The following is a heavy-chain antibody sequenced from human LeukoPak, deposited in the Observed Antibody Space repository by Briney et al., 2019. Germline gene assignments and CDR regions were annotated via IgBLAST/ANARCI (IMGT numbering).Heavy chain of an antibody. V-gene: IGHV3-64*02. CDR1: GFTFCNYA. D-gene: IGHD3-22*01. J-gene: IGHJ3*02. CDR2: ISSDGGST. Sequence: PGGSLRLSCAASGFTFCNYAMYWVRQAPGKGLEYVSAISSDGGSTYYADSVKGRFTISRDKSKSTLYLQMGSLRAEDMAVYYCARNYYDSSVPFGAFDIWGQGTTVTVSS. CDR3: ARNYYDSSVPFGAFDI.